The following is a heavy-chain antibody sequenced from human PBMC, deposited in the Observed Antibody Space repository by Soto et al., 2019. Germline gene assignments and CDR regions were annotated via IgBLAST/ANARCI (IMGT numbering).Heavy chain of an antibody. Sequence: LSLTCTLSGVSITSGAYYWTWVRQHPGKGLEWIGYIYYNGNTYFSLSLKSRLTISIDTSKNQFSLKLSSVTAADTAMYYCARARLRAVYAFDFWGQGTMVTVSS. V-gene: IGHV4-31*03. J-gene: IGHJ3*01. CDR1: GVSITSGAYY. CDR2: IYYNGNT. D-gene: IGHD4-17*01. CDR3: ARARLRAVYAFDF.